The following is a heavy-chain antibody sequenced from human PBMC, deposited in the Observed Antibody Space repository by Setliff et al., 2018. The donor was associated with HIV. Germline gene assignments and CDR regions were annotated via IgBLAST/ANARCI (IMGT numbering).Heavy chain of an antibody. V-gene: IGHV4-39*07. J-gene: IGHJ3*02. D-gene: IGHD1-26*01. Sequence: SETLSLTCTVSGGSISSSSYYWGWIRQPPGKGLEWIGSIYSSGSTNYNPSLKSRVTISLDTSKNHFSLKLSSGTAADTAVYYCARGMGGSQVGGDAFDIWGQGTTVTVSS. CDR2: IYSSGST. CDR3: ARGMGGSQVGGDAFDI. CDR1: GGSISSSSYY.